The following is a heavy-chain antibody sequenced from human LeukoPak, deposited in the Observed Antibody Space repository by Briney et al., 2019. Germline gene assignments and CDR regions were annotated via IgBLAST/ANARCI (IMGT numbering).Heavy chain of an antibody. J-gene: IGHJ4*02. CDR3: AREGFGEQWLVREYFDY. Sequence: GRSLRLSCAASGFTFSSYAMRWVRQAPGKGLEWVAVISYDGSNKYYADSVKGRFTISRDNSKNTLYLQMNSLRAEDTAVYYCAREGFGEQWLVREYFDYWGQGTLVTVSS. D-gene: IGHD6-19*01. V-gene: IGHV3-30-3*01. CDR2: ISYDGSNK. CDR1: GFTFSSYA.